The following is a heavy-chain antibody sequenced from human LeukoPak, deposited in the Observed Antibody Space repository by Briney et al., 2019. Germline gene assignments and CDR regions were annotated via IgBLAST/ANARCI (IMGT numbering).Heavy chain of an antibody. CDR2: ISSSSSYI. CDR3: ARDYVWGSYRPPGY. Sequence: PGESLRLSCAASGFTFSSYSMNWVRQAPGKGLEWVSSISSSSSYIYYADSVKGRCTISRDNAKNTLYLQMNSLRAEDTAVYYCARDYVWGSYRPPGYWGQGTLVTVSS. J-gene: IGHJ4*02. V-gene: IGHV3-21*01. CDR1: GFTFSSYS. D-gene: IGHD3-16*02.